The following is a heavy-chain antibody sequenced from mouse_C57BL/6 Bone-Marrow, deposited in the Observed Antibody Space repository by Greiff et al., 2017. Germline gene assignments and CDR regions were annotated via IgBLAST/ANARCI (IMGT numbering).Heavy chain of an antibody. V-gene: IGHV5-9*01. CDR3: ARLYRDCGGFAY. CDR1: GFTFSSYT. J-gene: IGHJ3*01. D-gene: IGHD2-4*01. Sequence: VQLKESGGGLVKPGGSLKLSCAASGFTFSSYTMSWVRQTPEKRLEWVATISGGGGNTYYPDSVKGRFTISRDNAKNTLYLQMSSLRSEDTALYYCARLYRDCGGFAYGGQGTLVTVSA. CDR2: ISGGGGNT.